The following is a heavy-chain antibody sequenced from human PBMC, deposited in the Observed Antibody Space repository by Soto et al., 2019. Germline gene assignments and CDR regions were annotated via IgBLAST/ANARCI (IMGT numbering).Heavy chain of an antibody. Sequence: EVQLLESGGGLVQPGGSLRLSCGASGFTFSDNAMTWVRQAPGKGLEWVSSISDDGDSTYYADSVKGRFTISRDNSKNPLFVQMSSLGAEDTAVYYCAKSLSTAVNYGLDVWGQGTSVTVSS. J-gene: IGHJ6*02. D-gene: IGHD2-2*01. V-gene: IGHV3-23*01. CDR3: AKSLSTAVNYGLDV. CDR2: ISDDGDST. CDR1: GFTFSDNA.